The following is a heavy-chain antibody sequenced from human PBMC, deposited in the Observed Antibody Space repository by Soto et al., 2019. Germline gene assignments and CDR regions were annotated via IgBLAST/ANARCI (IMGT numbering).Heavy chain of an antibody. V-gene: IGHV3-7*01. J-gene: IGHJ4*02. CDR3: ARGGPQLLWFGEFDY. CDR1: GFTFGSYW. D-gene: IGHD3-10*01. Sequence: GGSLRLSCAASGFTFGSYWMSWVRQAPGKGLEWVANIKQDGSEKYYVDSVKGRFTISRDNAKNSLYLQMNSLRAEDTAVYYCARGGPQLLWFGEFDYWGQGTLVTVSS. CDR2: IKQDGSEK.